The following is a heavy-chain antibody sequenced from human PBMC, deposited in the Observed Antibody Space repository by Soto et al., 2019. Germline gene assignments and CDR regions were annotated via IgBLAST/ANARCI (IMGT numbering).Heavy chain of an antibody. V-gene: IGHV3-9*01. CDR3: AKDKLSSYYDFWSGYHEFDY. CDR2: ISWNSGSI. J-gene: IGHJ4*02. Sequence: EVQLVESGGGLVQPGRSLRLSCAASGFTFDDYAMHWVRQAPGKGLEWVSGISWNSGSIGYADSVKGRFTISRDNAKNSLYLQMNSLRAEDTALYYCAKDKLSSYYDFWSGYHEFDYWGQGTLVTVSS. CDR1: GFTFDDYA. D-gene: IGHD3-3*01.